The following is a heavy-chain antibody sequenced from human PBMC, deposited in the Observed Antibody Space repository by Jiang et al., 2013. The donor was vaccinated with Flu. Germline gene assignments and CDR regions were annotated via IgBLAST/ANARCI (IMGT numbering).Heavy chain of an antibody. Sequence: PGGSLRLSCAASGFTFSSYWMHWVRQAPGKGLVWVSRIINDGTRTDYADSVKGRFTISRDNAKNTLYLQMNSLRAEDTAVYHCVRGGKRGSGSYYVDYWGQGTLATVSS. D-gene: IGHD3-10*01. V-gene: IGHV3-74*01. CDR3: VRGGKRGSGSYYVDY. CDR2: IINDGTRT. J-gene: IGHJ4*02. CDR1: GFTFSSYW.